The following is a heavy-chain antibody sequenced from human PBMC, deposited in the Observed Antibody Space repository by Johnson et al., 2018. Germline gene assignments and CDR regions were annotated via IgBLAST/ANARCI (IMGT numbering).Heavy chain of an antibody. Sequence: VQLVESGGGLVQPGGSLRLSCAASGFTFSSYAMSWVRQAPGKGLEWVSAISGSGYDTYYADSVKGRFTLSRDNPKKTLYLQMNILRAEDTAIYYCANDAGDGHSNSSDYYMDVWGKGTTVTVSS. CDR2: ISGSGYDT. J-gene: IGHJ6*03. CDR3: ANDAGDGHSNSSDYYMDV. CDR1: GFTFSSYA. V-gene: IGHV3-23*04. D-gene: IGHD2-21*02.